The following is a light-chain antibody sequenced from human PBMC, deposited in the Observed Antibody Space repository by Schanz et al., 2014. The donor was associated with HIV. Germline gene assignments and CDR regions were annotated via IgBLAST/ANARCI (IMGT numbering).Light chain of an antibody. CDR1: TSNIGTGYD. Sequence: QSVLAQPLSVSGAPGQRVTISCTGSTSNIGTGYDVHWYQVLPGTAPKLLIFGYSNRPSGVPERFSASKSGASDTSGSLAITGLQADDEADYFCQSYDSSLSGYVFGPGTKLTVL. CDR3: QSYDSSLSGYV. CDR2: GYS. J-gene: IGLJ1*01. V-gene: IGLV1-40*01.